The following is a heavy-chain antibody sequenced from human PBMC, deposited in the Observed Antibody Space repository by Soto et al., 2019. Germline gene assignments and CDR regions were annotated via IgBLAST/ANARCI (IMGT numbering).Heavy chain of an antibody. D-gene: IGHD1-1*01. V-gene: IGHV1-8*01. Sequence: ASVKVSCKASGYTFTNYDINWVRQATGQGLEWMGWMNPNSANTGYAQKFQDRVTMTRNTSISTAYMELSSLRSEDTAMYYCARGSRGERYFQQGGKGTLVTVSS. CDR2: MNPNSANT. J-gene: IGHJ1*01. CDR3: ARGSRGERYFQQ. CDR1: GYTFTNYD.